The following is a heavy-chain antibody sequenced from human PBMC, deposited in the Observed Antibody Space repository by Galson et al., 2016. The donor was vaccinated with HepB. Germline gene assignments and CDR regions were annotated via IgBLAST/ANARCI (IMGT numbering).Heavy chain of an antibody. CDR3: ARLRRIVTTGSWSSPSYFDY. CDR1: GYTFTGYY. D-gene: IGHD1-26*01. V-gene: IGHV1-2*02. Sequence: SVKVSCKASGYTFTGYYIHWVRQAPGQGLEWMGWINPNSGGTNYAQKFQGRVTMTRDMSISTAYMELSRLRSADTAVYYCARLRRIVTTGSWSSPSYFDYWGQGTLVTVSS. J-gene: IGHJ4*02. CDR2: INPNSGGT.